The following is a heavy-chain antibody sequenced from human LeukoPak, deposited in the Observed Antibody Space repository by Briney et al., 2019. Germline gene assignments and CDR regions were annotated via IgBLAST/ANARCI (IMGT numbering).Heavy chain of an antibody. J-gene: IGHJ5*02. CDR2: FDPEDGET. Sequence: GASVKVSCKASGGTFSSYAISWVRQAPGKGLEWMGGFDPEDGETIYAQKFQGRVTMTEDTSTDTAYMELSSLRSEDTAVYYCATWPYDSSGYYYSFASSSYRNWNWFDPWGQGTLVTVSS. V-gene: IGHV1-24*01. CDR3: ATWPYDSSGYYYSFASSSYRNWNWFDP. D-gene: IGHD3-22*01. CDR1: GGTFSSYA.